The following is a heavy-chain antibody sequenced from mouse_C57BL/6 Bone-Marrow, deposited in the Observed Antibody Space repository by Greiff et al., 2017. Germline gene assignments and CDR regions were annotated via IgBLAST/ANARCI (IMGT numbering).Heavy chain of an antibody. CDR2: IYPRSGNT. CDR3: ARSGYDYGGAWFAY. V-gene: IGHV1-81*01. Sequence: VQLQQSGAELARPGASVKLSCKASGYTFTSYGISWVKQRTGQGLEWIGEIYPRSGNTYYNEKFKGKATLTADKSSSTAYMELRSLTSEDSAVYFCARSGYDYGGAWFAYWGQGTLVTVSA. J-gene: IGHJ3*01. CDR1: GYTFTSYG. D-gene: IGHD2-4*01.